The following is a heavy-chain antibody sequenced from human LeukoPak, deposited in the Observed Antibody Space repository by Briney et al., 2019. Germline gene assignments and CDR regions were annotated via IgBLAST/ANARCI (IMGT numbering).Heavy chain of an antibody. CDR1: GFTFSDYN. CDR3: AKYCITTSCYGSVDY. CDR2: ISVGSTTK. V-gene: IGHV3-48*01. J-gene: IGHJ4*02. Sequence: GGSLRLSCAASGFTFSDYNMNWVRRAPGKGLEWVSYISVGSTTKYYADSVKGRFTISRDNAKNSLYLQMYSLRAEDTAVYYCAKYCITTSCYGSVDYWDQGTLVTVSS. D-gene: IGHD2-2*01.